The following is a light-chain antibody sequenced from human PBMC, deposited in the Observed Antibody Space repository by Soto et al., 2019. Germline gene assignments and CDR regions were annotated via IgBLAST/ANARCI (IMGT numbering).Light chain of an antibody. Sequence: DSQMTQSPSTLFASVGDRVPITRRASQSISRWFAWYQRQPGQAPNLLFYDASSLQSGVPSRFSGSGSGTEFTLTINSLQPDDFATYYCQQYNSYTWTFGPGTKV. CDR2: DAS. V-gene: IGKV1-5*01. CDR1: QSISRW. J-gene: IGKJ1*01. CDR3: QQYNSYTWT.